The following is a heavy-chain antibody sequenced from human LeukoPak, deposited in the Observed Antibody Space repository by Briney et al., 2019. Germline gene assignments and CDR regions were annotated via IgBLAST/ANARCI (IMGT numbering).Heavy chain of an antibody. CDR3: AVNPGIAVAGDAFDI. Sequence: GASAKVSCKASGGTFSSYAISWVRQAPGQGLEWMGGIIPIFGTANYAQKFQGRVTITTDESTSTAYMELSSLRSEDTAVYYCAVNPGIAVAGDAFDIWGQGTMVTVSS. CDR1: GGTFSSYA. V-gene: IGHV1-69*05. CDR2: IIPIFGTA. J-gene: IGHJ3*02. D-gene: IGHD6-19*01.